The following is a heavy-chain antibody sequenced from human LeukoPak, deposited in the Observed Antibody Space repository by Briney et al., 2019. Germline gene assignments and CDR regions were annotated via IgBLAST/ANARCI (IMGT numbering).Heavy chain of an antibody. CDR1: GGSFSSYY. CDR2: SIHSGRT. Sequence: PSETLSLTCAVFGGSFSSYYWTWIRQPPGKGLEWIGESIHSGRTNYNPSLTSRVTISVDTSKNQFSLKLRSVTAADTAVYYCARGPRYSGYALREAFDYWGQGTLVTVPS. J-gene: IGHJ4*02. V-gene: IGHV4-34*01. CDR3: ARGPRYSGYALREAFDY. D-gene: IGHD5-12*01.